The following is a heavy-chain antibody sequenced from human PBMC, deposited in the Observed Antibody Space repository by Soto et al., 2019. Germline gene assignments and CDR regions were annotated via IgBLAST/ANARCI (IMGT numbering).Heavy chain of an antibody. Sequence: SVKVSCKACGFSFTGYYIHWLRQAPGQGLEWMGWINAHSGGTEYAQKFQGRVTLTRDTSIATAYLTLTSLTSDDTALYYCAKDLTRDLGYWLDPWGQGTQVTVSS. V-gene: IGHV1-2*02. CDR3: AKDLTRDLGYWLDP. J-gene: IGHJ5*02. CDR1: GFSFTGYY. CDR2: INAHSGGT. D-gene: IGHD3-22*01.